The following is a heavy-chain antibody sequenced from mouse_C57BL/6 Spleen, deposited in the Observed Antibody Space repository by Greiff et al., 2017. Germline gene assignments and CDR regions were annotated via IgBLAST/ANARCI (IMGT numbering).Heavy chain of an antibody. J-gene: IGHJ2*01. D-gene: IGHD1-1*01. CDR1: GYTFTSYW. CDR3: AIGSSPFGY. Sequence: QVQLQQPGAELVMPGASVKLSCKASGYTFTSYWMHWVKQRPGQGLEWIGEIDPSDSYTNYNQKFKGKSTLTVDKSSSTAYMQLSSLTSEDSAVYYCAIGSSPFGYWGQGTTLTVSS. V-gene: IGHV1-69*01. CDR2: IDPSDSYT.